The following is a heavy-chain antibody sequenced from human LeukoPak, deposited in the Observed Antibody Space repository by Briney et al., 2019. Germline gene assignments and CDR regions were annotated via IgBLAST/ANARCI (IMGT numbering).Heavy chain of an antibody. CDR2: INTDGSTT. V-gene: IGHV3-74*01. Sequence: PGGSLRLSCAASGFTFSCYWMHWVRQPPGKGLVWVSRINTDGSTTTYADSVKGRFTVSRDNAKNTLYLQMNSLRAEDTAVYYCARAGVSYSTDNWGQGTLVTVSS. J-gene: IGHJ4*02. D-gene: IGHD2-8*01. CDR3: ARAGVSYSTDN. CDR1: GFTFSCYW.